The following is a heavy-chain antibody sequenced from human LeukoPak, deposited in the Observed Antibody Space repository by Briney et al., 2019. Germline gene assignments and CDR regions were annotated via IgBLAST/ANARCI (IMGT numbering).Heavy chain of an antibody. D-gene: IGHD3-3*01. CDR2: IYYSGST. CDR3: AREDYTNWFDP. CDR1: GGSISSGDYY. J-gene: IGHJ5*02. Sequence: SETLSLTCTVSGGSISSGDYYWSWIRQPPGKGLEWIGYIYYSGSTYYNPSLKGRVTISVDTSKNQFSLKLSSVTAADTAAYYCAREDYTNWFDPWGQGTLVTVSS. V-gene: IGHV4-30-4*01.